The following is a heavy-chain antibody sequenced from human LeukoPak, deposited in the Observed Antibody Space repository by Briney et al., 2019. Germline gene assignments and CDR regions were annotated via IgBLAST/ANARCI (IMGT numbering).Heavy chain of an antibody. CDR2: ISAYNGNT. D-gene: IGHD4-17*01. CDR3: ARGPYGDYVSSDY. Sequence: ASVTVSCKASGYTFTGYYMHWVRQAPGQGLEWMGWISAYNGNTNYAQKLQGRVTMTTDTSTSTAYMELRSLRSDDTAVYYCARGPYGDYVSSDYWGQGTLVTVSS. CDR1: GYTFTGYY. V-gene: IGHV1-18*04. J-gene: IGHJ4*02.